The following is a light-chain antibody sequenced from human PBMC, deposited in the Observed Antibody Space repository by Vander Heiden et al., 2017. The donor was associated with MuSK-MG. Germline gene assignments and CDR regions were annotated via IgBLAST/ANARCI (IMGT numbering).Light chain of an antibody. CDR1: QSISSY. V-gene: IGKV1-39*01. CDR2: AAS. J-gene: IGKJ2*01. CDR3: LLRYTTPYT. Sequence: DIQMTQSPSSLSASVGDRVTITCRASQSISSYLNWYQQKPGKAPKLLIYAASSLQSGVPSRFSASASVTDFTLSMSSLQPKDIATYYSLLRYTTPYTFGQGTRLEIK.